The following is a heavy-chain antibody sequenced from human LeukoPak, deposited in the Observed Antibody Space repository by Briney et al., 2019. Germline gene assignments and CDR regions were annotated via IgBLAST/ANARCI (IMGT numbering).Heavy chain of an antibody. J-gene: IGHJ5*02. CDR2: IHYSGNS. CDR3: ARGLTPYSYGSGSYYVLNWFDP. V-gene: IGHV4-59*01. CDR1: GDSISSFY. D-gene: IGHD3-10*01. Sequence: SETLSFTCTVSGDSISSFYWSWIRQPPGKGLEWIGNIHYSGNSNYNPSLESRVTLSIDTSKNQFSLTLSSVTAADTAVYFCARGLTPYSYGSGSYYVLNWFDPWGHGTLVTVSS.